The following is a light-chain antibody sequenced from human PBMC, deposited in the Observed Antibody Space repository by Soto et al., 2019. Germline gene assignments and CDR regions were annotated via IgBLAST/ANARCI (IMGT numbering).Light chain of an antibody. CDR1: QGIRND. J-gene: IGKJ1*01. CDR2: AAS. CDR3: LHDHTYPWT. Sequence: DIQMTQSPSSLSASVGDRVTITCRASQGIRNDLGWYQQKPGKAPKRLIYAASSLQSGVPSRFSGSGSGTHFTLTIGNLQPEDAATYYCLHDHTYPWTFGQGTKVDNK. V-gene: IGKV1-17*02.